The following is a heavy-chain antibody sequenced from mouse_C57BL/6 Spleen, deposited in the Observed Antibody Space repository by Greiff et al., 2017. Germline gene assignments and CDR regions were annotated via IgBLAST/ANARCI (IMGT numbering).Heavy chain of an antibody. Sequence: EVKLMESGGGLVKPGGSLKLSCAASGFTFSDYGMHWVRQAPEKGLEWVAYISSGSSTIYYADTVKGRFTISRDNAKNTLFLQMTSLRSEDTAMYYCARPHITTVVAPCAMDYWGQGTSVTVSS. D-gene: IGHD1-1*01. CDR1: GFTFSDYG. CDR2: ISSGSSTI. J-gene: IGHJ4*01. CDR3: ARPHITTVVAPCAMDY. V-gene: IGHV5-17*01.